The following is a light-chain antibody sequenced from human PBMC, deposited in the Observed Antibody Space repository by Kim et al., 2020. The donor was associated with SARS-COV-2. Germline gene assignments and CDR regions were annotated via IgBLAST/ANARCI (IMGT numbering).Light chain of an antibody. Sequence: QSALTQPPSASGSPGQSVTISCTGTSSDVGGYNYVSWYQQHPGKAPKLMIYEVTKRPSGVPDRFSGSKSGNTASLTGSGLQAEDEADYFCSSNTGCNNVVFGGGTQLTVL. J-gene: IGLJ3*02. V-gene: IGLV2-8*01. CDR3: SSNTGCNNVV. CDR2: EVT. CDR1: SSDVGGYNY.